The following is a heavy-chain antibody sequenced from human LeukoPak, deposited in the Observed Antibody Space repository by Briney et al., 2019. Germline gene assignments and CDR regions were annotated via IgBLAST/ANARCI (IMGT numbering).Heavy chain of an antibody. CDR2: IYIGGST. V-gene: IGHV3-53*01. CDR1: GFTVSSNY. D-gene: IGHD2-2*01. CDR3: ARDWGYCSSTSCHVFDY. Sequence: PGGSLRLSCAASGFTVSSNYMSWVRQAPGKGLEWVSVIYIGGSTYYADSVKGRFTISRDISKNTLYLQMNSLRAEDTAVYYRARDWGYCSSTSCHVFDYWGQGTLVTVSS. J-gene: IGHJ4*02.